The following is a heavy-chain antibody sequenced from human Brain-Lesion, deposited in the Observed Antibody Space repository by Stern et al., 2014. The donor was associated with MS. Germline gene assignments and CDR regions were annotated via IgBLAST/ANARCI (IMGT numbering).Heavy chain of an antibody. Sequence: VQLVESGPGLVKPSQTLSLSCTVSGGSISSGGYYWSWIRPPAGKGLEWIGRIFNIGNPGYTPAPKSRVTITIDRPKNKFSLRLNSMTAADTAVYYCARGRVVPGFQYYATDVWGQGTTVIVSS. V-gene: IGHV4-61*02. D-gene: IGHD2-2*01. CDR3: ARGRVVPGFQYYATDV. CDR1: GGSISSGGYY. J-gene: IGHJ6*02. CDR2: IFNIGNP.